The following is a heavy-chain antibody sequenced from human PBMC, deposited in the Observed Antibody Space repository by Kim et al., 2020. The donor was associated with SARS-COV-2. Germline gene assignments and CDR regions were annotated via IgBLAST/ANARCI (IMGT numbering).Heavy chain of an antibody. Sequence: GGSLRLSCAASGFTFSSYGMHWVRLAPGKGLEWVAVIAYDGSNKYYADSGKGRFTISRDNCKNTLYLQMNSQRAEHTAVYYCAKDRGMPQRGSRLVPPTYYYYGMAVWGQGTTVTVSS. J-gene: IGHJ6*02. V-gene: IGHV3-30*18. CDR1: GFTFSSYG. D-gene: IGHD6-19*01. CDR2: IAYDGSNK. CDR3: AKDRGMPQRGSRLVPPTYYYYGMAV.